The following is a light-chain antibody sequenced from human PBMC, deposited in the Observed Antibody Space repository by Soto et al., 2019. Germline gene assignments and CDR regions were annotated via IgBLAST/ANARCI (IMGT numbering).Light chain of an antibody. CDR1: QSVSSSS. CDR2: DAS. Sequence: EVVLTQSPGTLSLSPGETATLSCRASQSVSSSSLAWYQQRPGQAPGLLIYDASSRATGISDRFSGSGSGTDFTLTISRLEPEDFALYYCQQYGSSPYTFGQGTKLEIK. V-gene: IGKV3-20*01. J-gene: IGKJ2*01. CDR3: QQYGSSPYT.